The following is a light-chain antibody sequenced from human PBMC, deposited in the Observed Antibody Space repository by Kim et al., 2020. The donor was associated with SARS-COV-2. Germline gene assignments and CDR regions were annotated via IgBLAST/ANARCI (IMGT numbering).Light chain of an antibody. CDR3: QAWDSSTGV. CDR1: KWGDKY. V-gene: IGLV3-1*01. CDR2: QDS. Sequence: SVSTGQTASITCSGDKWGDKYACWYQQRPGQSPVLVIYQDSKRPSGIPERVSGSNSGNTVTLTISGTQAMDEADYYWQAWDSSTGVFGGGTQLTVL. J-gene: IGLJ3*02.